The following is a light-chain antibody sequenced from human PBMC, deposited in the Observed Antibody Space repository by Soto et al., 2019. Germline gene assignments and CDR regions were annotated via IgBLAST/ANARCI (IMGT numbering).Light chain of an antibody. V-gene: IGLV1-51*02. J-gene: IGLJ3*02. CDR3: GTWDNSLSVLV. CDR2: ENH. Sequence: QSVLTQPPSVSAAPGQKVTISCSGSSSNIGNNYVSWYQQLPGTAPKLLIYENHQRPSGIPDRFSGSKSGTSATLGIAGLQTGDEADYYCGTWDNSLSVLVFGGGTKLIVL. CDR1: SSNIGNNY.